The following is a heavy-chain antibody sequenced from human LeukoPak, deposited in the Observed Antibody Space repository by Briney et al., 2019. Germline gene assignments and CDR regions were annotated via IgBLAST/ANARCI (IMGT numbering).Heavy chain of an antibody. J-gene: IGHJ5*02. CDR3: ARANELLRWGDWFDP. CDR2: IIPIFGTA. CDR1: GGAFSSYA. V-gene: IGHV1-69*13. D-gene: IGHD4-23*01. Sequence: ASVKVSCKASGGAFSSYAISWVRQAPGQGLEWMGGIIPIFGTANYAQKFQGRVTITADESTSTAYMELSSLRSEDMAVYYCARANELLRWGDWFDPWGQGTLVTVSS.